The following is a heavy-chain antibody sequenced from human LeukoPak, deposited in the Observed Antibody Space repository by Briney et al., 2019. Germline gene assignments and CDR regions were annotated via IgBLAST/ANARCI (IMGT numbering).Heavy chain of an antibody. V-gene: IGHV3-23*01. CDR1: GFTFSSYA. D-gene: IGHD1-26*01. J-gene: IGHJ4*02. Sequence: PGGSLGLSCAASGFTFSSYAMSWVRQAPGKGLEWVSAISGSGGSTYYADSVKGRFTISRDNSKNTLYLQMNSLRAEDTAVYYCAKDRMVGTGEYYFDYWGQGTLVTVSS. CDR2: ISGSGGST. CDR3: AKDRMVGTGEYYFDY.